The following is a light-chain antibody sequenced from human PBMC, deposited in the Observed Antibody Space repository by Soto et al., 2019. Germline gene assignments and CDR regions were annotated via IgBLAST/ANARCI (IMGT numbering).Light chain of an antibody. CDR2: GNT. CDR1: SSNIGAGYD. V-gene: IGLV1-40*01. CDR3: QSYDSRLSGSV. Sequence: QAVVTQPPSVSGAPGQRVTISCTGSSSNIGAGYDVHWYQQLPGTAPKLLIYGNTNRPSGVPDRFSGSKSGTSASLAITGLQAEYEADYYCQSYDSRLSGSVFGGGTKVTVL. J-gene: IGLJ2*01.